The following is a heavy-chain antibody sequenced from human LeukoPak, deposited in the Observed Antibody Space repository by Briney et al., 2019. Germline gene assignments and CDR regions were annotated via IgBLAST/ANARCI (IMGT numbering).Heavy chain of an antibody. V-gene: IGHV1-69*04. J-gene: IGHJ1*01. CDR2: IIPILGIA. D-gene: IGHD6-19*01. CDR1: GGTFSSYA. Sequence: SVKVSCKASGGTFSSYAISWVRQAPGQGLEWMGRIIPILGIANYAQKFQGRVTITADKSTSTAYMELSSLRSEDTAVYYCARSIAVARRGLYFQHWGQGTLVTVSS. CDR3: ARSIAVARRGLYFQH.